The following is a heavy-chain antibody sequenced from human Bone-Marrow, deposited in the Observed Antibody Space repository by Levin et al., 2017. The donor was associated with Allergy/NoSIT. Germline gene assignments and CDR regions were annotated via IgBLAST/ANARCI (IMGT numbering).Heavy chain of an antibody. V-gene: IGHV3-13*01. J-gene: IGHJ6*02. CDR1: GFTFSRYD. CDR3: ARSDEGGMDV. CDR2: IGTAGDT. Sequence: GGSLRLSCAASGFTFSRYDMHWVRHVTGKGLEWVAAIGTAGDTYYPGSVKGRFTISRENAKNSLYLPMNSLRAGDTAVYYCARSDEGGMDVWGQGTTVTVSS.